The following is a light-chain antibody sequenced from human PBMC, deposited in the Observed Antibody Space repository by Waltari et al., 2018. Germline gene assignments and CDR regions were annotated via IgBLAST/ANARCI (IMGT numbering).Light chain of an antibody. CDR3: QKYNSSPLT. CDR1: QSVSSY. V-gene: IGKV3-20*01. CDR2: GAS. J-gene: IGKJ4*01. Sequence: VILTQSPATLSLPPGERATPYCRASQSVSSYLAWYQQKPGQAPRLLIYGASSRATGIPDRFSGSGSGTEFTLTISSLEPEDFAVYYCQKYNSSPLTFGGGTEVEIK.